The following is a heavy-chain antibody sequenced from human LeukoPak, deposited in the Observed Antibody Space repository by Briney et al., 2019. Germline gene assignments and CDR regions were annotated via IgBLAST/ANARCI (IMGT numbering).Heavy chain of an antibody. Sequence: DSVRGRFTTSRDKSKNTLYLQMNSLRVEDTAVYYCAKDIAGRRATALDSWGQGTLVTVSS. CDR3: AKDIAGRRATALDS. J-gene: IGHJ4*02. D-gene: IGHD1-26*01. V-gene: IGHV3-30*02.